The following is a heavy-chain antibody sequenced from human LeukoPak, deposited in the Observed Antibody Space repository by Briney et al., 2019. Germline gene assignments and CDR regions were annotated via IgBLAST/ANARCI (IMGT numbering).Heavy chain of an antibody. CDR2: IYYSGST. Sequence: SETLSLTCTVSGGSVSSGAYYWSWIRQPPGKGLEWIGYIYYSGSTNYNPSLKSRVTISIDTSKNQFSLKLSSVTAADTAVYYCARANLVPARPGFFRVDYYFYGMDVWGQGTTVTVSS. CDR1: GGSVSSGAYY. V-gene: IGHV4-61*08. CDR3: ARANLVPARPGFFRVDYYFYGMDV. J-gene: IGHJ6*02. D-gene: IGHD2-2*01.